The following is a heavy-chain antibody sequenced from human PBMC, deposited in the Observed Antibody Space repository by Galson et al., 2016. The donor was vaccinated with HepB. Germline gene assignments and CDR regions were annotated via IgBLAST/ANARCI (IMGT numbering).Heavy chain of an antibody. J-gene: IGHJ4*02. Sequence: PGRGLEWVGFIKATRYGETTEFAASVKGRFTISKDDSRTITYLQMNNLKTEDTAVYYCARHLPRGSGWSFYFDSWGQGTLVTVSS. V-gene: IGHV3-49*02. CDR2: IKATRYGETT. D-gene: IGHD6-19*01. CDR3: ARHLPRGSGWSFYFDS.